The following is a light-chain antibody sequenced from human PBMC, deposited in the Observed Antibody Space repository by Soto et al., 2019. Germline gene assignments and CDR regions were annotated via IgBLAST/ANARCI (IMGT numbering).Light chain of an antibody. CDR2: GND. CDR1: NSNIGSPYG. Sequence: QSALTQPPSVSGAPGQTVIISCTGTNSNIGSPYGVHWYQQVPGKAPKLLIYGNDNRPSGVPDRFSGSKSASSASLAITGVQAEDEGDYYCQSYDRTLRGYVFGTGTKLTVL. CDR3: QSYDRTLRGYV. V-gene: IGLV1-40*01. J-gene: IGLJ1*01.